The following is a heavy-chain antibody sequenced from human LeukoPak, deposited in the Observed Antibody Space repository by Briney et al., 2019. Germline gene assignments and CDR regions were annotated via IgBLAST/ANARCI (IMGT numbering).Heavy chain of an antibody. CDR3: AAGQVYCSSTSCYKGYYYYYMDV. Sequence: ASVKVSCKASGFTFTSCAMQWVRQARGQRLEWIGWIVVGSGNTNYAQKFQERVTITRDMSTSTAYMELSSLRSEDTAVYYCAAGQVYCSSTSCYKGYYYYYMDVWGKGTTVTVSS. J-gene: IGHJ6*03. CDR1: GFTFTSCA. CDR2: IVVGSGNT. D-gene: IGHD2-2*02. V-gene: IGHV1-58*02.